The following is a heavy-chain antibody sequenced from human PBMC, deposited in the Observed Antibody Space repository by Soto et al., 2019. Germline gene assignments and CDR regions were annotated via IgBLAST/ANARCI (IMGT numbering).Heavy chain of an antibody. CDR3: ARAPARTGYDYGEYFDY. CDR2: ISYDGSNK. CDR1: GFTFSSYA. J-gene: IGHJ4*02. D-gene: IGHD5-12*01. V-gene: IGHV3-30-3*01. Sequence: QVQLVESGGGVVQPGRSLRLSCAASGFTFSSYAMHWVRQAPGKGLEWVAVISYDGSNKYYADSVSGRFTISRDNSKNTLYLQMNSLRAEDTAVFYCARAPARTGYDYGEYFDYWGQGTLVTVSS.